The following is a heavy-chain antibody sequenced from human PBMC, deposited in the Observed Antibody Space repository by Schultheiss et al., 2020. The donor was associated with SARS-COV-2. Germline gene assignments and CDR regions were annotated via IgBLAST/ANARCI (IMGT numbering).Heavy chain of an antibody. CDR3: ARDSITMIVVVISDSFDYGMDV. J-gene: IGHJ6*02. CDR2: ISAYNGNT. V-gene: IGHV1-18*01. CDR1: GYTFTSYG. Sequence: ASVKISCKASGYTFTSYGISWVRQAPGQGLEWMGWISAYNGNTNYAQKLQGRVTMTTDTSTSTAYMELRSLRSDDTAVYYCARDSITMIVVVISDSFDYGMDVWGQGTTVTVSS. D-gene: IGHD3-22*01.